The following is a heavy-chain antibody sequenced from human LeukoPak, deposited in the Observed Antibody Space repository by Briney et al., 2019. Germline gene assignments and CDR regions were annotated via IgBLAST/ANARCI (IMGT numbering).Heavy chain of an antibody. CDR1: GFTFDDYA. J-gene: IGHJ4*02. CDR3: AKDSSRTYYYDSSGYGFDY. V-gene: IGHV3-9*01. D-gene: IGHD3-22*01. CDR2: ISWNSGSI. Sequence: GGSLRLSCAASGFTFDDYAMHWVRQAPGKGLEWVSGISWNSGSIGYADSVKGRFTISRDNAKNSLYLQMNSLRAEDTALYYCAKDSSRTYYYDSSGYGFDYWGQGTLVTVSS.